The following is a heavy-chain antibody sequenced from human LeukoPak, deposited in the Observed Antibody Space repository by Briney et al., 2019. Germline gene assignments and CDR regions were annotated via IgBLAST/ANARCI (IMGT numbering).Heavy chain of an antibody. CDR2: INAGNGNT. CDR3: ARDQGGGSSGPRYGPNYIFDP. Sequence: GESLKISCKGSGYTFTSYAMHWVRQAPGQRLEWMGWINAGNGNTKYSQEFQGRVTITRDTSASTAYMELSSLRSEDMAVYYCARDQGGGSSGPRYGPNYIFDPWGQGTLVTVSS. D-gene: IGHD6-19*01. J-gene: IGHJ5*02. V-gene: IGHV1-3*03. CDR1: GYTFTSYA.